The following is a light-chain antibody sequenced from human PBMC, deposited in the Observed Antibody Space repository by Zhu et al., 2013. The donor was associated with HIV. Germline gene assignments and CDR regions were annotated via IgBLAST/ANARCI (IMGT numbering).Light chain of an antibody. Sequence: DIQMTQSPSSLSASVGDRVTITCRASQTISSYLIWYQQTPGKAPNLLIYKASSLESGVPSRFSGSGSGTEFTLTISSLQPDDFATYYCQQYNSYSPQTFGQGTKVEV. CDR2: KAS. J-gene: IGKJ1*01. V-gene: IGKV1-5*03. CDR1: QTISSY. CDR3: QQYNSYSPQT.